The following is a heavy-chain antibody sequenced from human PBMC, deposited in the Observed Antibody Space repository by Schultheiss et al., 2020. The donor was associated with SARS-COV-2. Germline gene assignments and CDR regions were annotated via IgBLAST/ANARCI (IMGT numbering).Heavy chain of an antibody. V-gene: IGHV1-18*04. CDR2: ISAYNGNT. D-gene: IGHD6-19*01. CDR1: GYTFNSYV. J-gene: IGHJ4*02. CDR3: ARYIAVAGTPDY. Sequence: ASVKVSCKASGYTFNSYVISWVRQAPGQGLEWMGWISAYNGNTNYAQKLQGRVTMTRDTSTSTAYMELRSLRSDDTAVYYCARYIAVAGTPDYWGQGTLVTVSS.